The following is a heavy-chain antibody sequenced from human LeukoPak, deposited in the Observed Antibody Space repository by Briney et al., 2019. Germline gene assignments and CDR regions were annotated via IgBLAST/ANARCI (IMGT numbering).Heavy chain of an antibody. CDR3: ARPDSGAFDY. J-gene: IGHJ4*02. CDR1: GFTFSDHY. V-gene: IGHV3-72*01. D-gene: IGHD5-12*01. Sequence: GGSLRLSCAASGFTFSDHYMDWVRQAPGKGLEWVGRIRNKANSYTTEYAASVKGRFTISRDDSKNSVYLQMNSLKASDTAMYYCARPDSGAFDYWGQGTLVTVSS. CDR2: IRNKANSYTT.